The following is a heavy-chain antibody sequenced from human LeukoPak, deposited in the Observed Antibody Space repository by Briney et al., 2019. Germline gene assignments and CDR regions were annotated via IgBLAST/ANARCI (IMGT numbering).Heavy chain of an antibody. CDR2: ISGSGGST. J-gene: IGHJ4*02. D-gene: IGHD4-17*01. Sequence: QPGGSLRLSCAASGFTFSSYAMSWVGQAPGKGLEWVSAISGSGGSTYYADSVKGRFTISRDNSKNTLYLQMNSLRAEDTAVYYCAKDLVALDYGDYSGYWGQGTLVTVSS. V-gene: IGHV3-23*01. CDR3: AKDLVALDYGDYSGY. CDR1: GFTFSSYA.